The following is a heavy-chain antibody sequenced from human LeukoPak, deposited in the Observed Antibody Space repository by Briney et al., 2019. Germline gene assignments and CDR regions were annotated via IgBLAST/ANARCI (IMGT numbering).Heavy chain of an antibody. CDR3: ARDQDGPGATVDH. Sequence: GSLRLSCAASGFTLSNFWMQWVRQAPGKGLVWVSRINNDGSGTTYADSVKGRFTISRDNAKNTLYLQMNSLRGEDTGVYYCARDQDGPGATVDHWGQGTLVTVSS. CDR2: INNDGSGT. V-gene: IGHV3-74*01. J-gene: IGHJ5*02. CDR1: GFTLSNFW. D-gene: IGHD1-26*01.